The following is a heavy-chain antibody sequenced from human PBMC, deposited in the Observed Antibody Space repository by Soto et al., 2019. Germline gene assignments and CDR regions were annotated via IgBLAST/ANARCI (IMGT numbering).Heavy chain of an antibody. CDR3: ARDWGGPIRMRNVAPDL. J-gene: IGHJ5*02. Sequence: QAQLVESGGDVVQPGRSLRLSCAASGFTFSNYGIHWVRQAPGKGLEWVAVIWYDGGDGYYADSAKGRFTISRDNSKNTVYLQMNSLRAEDTAVYYCARDWGGPIRMRNVAPDLWGQGTLVTVSS. CDR1: GFTFSNYG. V-gene: IGHV3-33*01. CDR2: IWYDGGDG. D-gene: IGHD2-21*01.